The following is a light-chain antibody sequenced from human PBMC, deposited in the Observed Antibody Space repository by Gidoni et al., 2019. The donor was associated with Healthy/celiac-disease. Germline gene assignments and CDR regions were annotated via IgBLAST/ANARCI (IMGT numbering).Light chain of an antibody. CDR2: AAS. J-gene: IGKJ2*01. CDR3: QHLNTYPPFT. Sequence: DIQLTQSPSFLSASVGDRVTITCRASQGISSYLVWYQQKSGKAPKLLIYAASTLQSGVPSRFSGSGSGTEFTLTITSLQPEDFATYYCQHLNTYPPFTFXXXTKLEIK. CDR1: QGISSY. V-gene: IGKV1-9*01.